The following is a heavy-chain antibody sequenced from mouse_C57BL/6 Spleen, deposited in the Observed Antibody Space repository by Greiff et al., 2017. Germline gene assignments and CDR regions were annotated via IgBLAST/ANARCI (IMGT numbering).Heavy chain of an antibody. CDR1: GYTFTSYW. Sequence: QVQLKQPGAELVMPGASVKLSCKASGYTFTSYWMHWVKQRPGQGLEWIGEIDPSDSYTNYNQKFKGKSTLTVDKSSSTAYMQLSSLTSEDSAVYYCARFAYSYFDYWGQGTTLTVSS. J-gene: IGHJ2*01. D-gene: IGHD1-1*01. V-gene: IGHV1-69*01. CDR2: IDPSDSYT. CDR3: ARFAYSYFDY.